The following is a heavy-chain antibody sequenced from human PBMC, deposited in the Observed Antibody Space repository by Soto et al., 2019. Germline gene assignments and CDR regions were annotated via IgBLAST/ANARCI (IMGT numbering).Heavy chain of an antibody. D-gene: IGHD6-19*01. CDR1: GGSISGSYYY. V-gene: IGHV4-39*01. Sequence: PSETLSLTCAVSGGSISGSYYYWAWIRQPPGKGLEWIGTINHSGSPYHNPSLKSRVTISVDSSKNQFSLTLTSVTVADTAVYYCARRYAPRYSSGNNHFDLWGQGTLVTVSS. CDR2: INHSGSP. CDR3: ARRYAPRYSSGNNHFDL. J-gene: IGHJ4*02.